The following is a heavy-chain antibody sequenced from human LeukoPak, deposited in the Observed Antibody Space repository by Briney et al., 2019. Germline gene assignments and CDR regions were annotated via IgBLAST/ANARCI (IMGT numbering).Heavy chain of an antibody. CDR3: ARRGYSYGSG. CDR1: GGSFSGYY. J-gene: IGHJ4*02. V-gene: IGHV4-34*01. D-gene: IGHD5-18*01. CDR2: INHSGST. Sequence: LETLSLTCAVYGGSFSGYYWSWIRQPPGKGLEWIGEINHSGSTNYNPSLKSRVTISVDTSKNQFSLKLSSVTAADTAVYYCARRGYSYGSGWGQGTLVTVSS.